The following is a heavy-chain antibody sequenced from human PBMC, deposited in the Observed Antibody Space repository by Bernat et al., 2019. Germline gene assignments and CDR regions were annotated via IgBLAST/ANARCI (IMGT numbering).Heavy chain of an antibody. J-gene: IGHJ4*02. CDR1: GFTFSTYA. V-gene: IGHV3-23*04. Sequence: EVQLVESGGDLVQPGGSLRLSCAASGFTFSTYAMSWVRQAPGKGLEWVSTISGSGVSTYYAGSVKGRFTISRDNSKNTLYLQMNSLRAEDTALYYCAKGSTAAVGLFDYWGQGTLVTVSS. CDR3: AKGSTAAVGLFDY. D-gene: IGHD6-13*01. CDR2: ISGSGVST.